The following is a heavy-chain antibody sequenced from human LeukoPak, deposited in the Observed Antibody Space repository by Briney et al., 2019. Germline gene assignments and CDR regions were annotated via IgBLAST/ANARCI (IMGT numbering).Heavy chain of an antibody. V-gene: IGHV3-23*01. D-gene: IGHD2-2*01. CDR3: AKDPKYCSSTSCADY. CDR1: GVTFSSYA. J-gene: IGHJ4*02. Sequence: GGSLRLSCAASGVTFSSYAMSWVRQAPGKGLEWVSAISGSGGSTYYADSVKGRFTISRDNSKNTLYLQMNSLRAEDTAVYYCAKDPKYCSSTSCADYWGQGTLVTVSS. CDR2: ISGSGGST.